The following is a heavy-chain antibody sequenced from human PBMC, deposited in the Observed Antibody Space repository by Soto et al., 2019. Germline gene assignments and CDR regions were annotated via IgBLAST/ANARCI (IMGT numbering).Heavy chain of an antibody. Sequence: SETLSLTCAVDGGSVSGYYWTWIRQPQGRGWSGLGEINHSGNTNYNPSLESRVTMSVDTSKNHFSLKVTSVSAADTAVYYCARSELGARRHCDGTSCSNTVTKNGMDVWGQGTTVTVSS. V-gene: IGHV4-34*01. CDR2: INHSGNT. CDR1: GGSVSGYY. D-gene: IGHD2-2*01. J-gene: IGHJ6*02. CDR3: ARSELGARRHCDGTSCSNTVTKNGMDV.